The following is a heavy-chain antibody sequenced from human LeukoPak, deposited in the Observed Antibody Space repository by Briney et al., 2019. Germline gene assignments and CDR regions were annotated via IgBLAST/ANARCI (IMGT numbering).Heavy chain of an antibody. Sequence: SETLSLTCTFSGGSISSYYRSWIRQPPGKGLEGIGYIYYSGSTNNNPSLKSRVTISVDTSKNQFSLKLSSVTAADTAVYYCTSALFCDGDCTWYDALDVWGQGTTVTVSS. V-gene: IGHV4-59*08. CDR2: IYYSGST. D-gene: IGHD2-21*02. CDR3: TSALFCDGDCTWYDALDV. J-gene: IGHJ6*02. CDR1: GGSISSYY.